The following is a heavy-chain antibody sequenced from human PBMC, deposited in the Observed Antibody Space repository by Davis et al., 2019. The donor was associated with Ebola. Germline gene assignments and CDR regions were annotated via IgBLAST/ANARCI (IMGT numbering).Heavy chain of an antibody. V-gene: IGHV3-72*01. CDR1: GFRSRDHH. D-gene: IGHD4-17*01. CDR3: SVTVTPPGYYYGMDV. CDR2: IGNKDNTHVI. J-gene: IGHJ6*02. Sequence: GGSLRLSCAASGFRSRDHHMDWVRQAPGKGLEWVSRIGNKDNTHVIEYAASVKGRFTISRDDSKNSLYLQMDSLKTEDTAVYYCSVTVTPPGYYYGMDVWGQGTTATVSS.